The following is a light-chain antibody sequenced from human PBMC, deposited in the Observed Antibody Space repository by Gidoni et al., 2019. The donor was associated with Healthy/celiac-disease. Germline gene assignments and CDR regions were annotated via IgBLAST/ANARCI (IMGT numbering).Light chain of an antibody. V-gene: IGKV1-5*03. CDR2: QAS. CDR3: HQYNSYPA. CDR1: QSISSW. J-gene: IGKJ1*01. Sequence: DIQMTQSPSSPSASVGDRVTITCRASQSISSWLAWYQQEPGKAPKLLIHQASSFESGVPSRFSGSGSGTEFTLTIRSLQPDDFATSYCHQYNSYPAFGQXTKVEI.